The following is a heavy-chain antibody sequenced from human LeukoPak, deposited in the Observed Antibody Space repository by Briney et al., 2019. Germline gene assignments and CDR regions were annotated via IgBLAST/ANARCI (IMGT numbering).Heavy chain of an antibody. D-gene: IGHD3-10*01. Sequence: GASVKVSCKASGGTFSSYTISWVRQAPGQGLEWMGRIIPILGIANYAQKFQGRVTITADKSTSTAYMELSSLRSEDTAVYYCARDGPQDYYGSGSYYSPLFRYYCYGMDVWGQGTTVTVSS. CDR1: GGTFSSYT. CDR3: ARDGPQDYYGSGSYYSPLFRYYCYGMDV. V-gene: IGHV1-69*04. CDR2: IIPILGIA. J-gene: IGHJ6*02.